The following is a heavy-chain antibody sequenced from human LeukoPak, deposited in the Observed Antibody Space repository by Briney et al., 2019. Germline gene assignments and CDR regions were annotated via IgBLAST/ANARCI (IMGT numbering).Heavy chain of an antibody. CDR3: AKPISGGLAVTADWFAP. V-gene: IGHV3-23*01. J-gene: IGHJ5*01. CDR1: GFAFSFFA. Sequence: GGSLRLSCEASGFAFSFFAMSWLRQAPGKGLERVSTINANSGTRSYAASVRGRFTISRDNSKNTLYLQLNTLRADDTAVYYCAKPISGGLAVTADWFAPWGQGTLVVVSS. CDR2: INANSGTR. D-gene: IGHD6-19*01.